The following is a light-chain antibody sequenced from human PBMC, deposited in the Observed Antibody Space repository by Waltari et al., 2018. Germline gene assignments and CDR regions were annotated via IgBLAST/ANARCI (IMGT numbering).Light chain of an antibody. Sequence: QSVLTQPPSVSGAPGQRVTISCTGGSSNIGAGYDVHWYQQLPGSAPQLLIFGDTKRPSGVPDRFSGTKSATSASLVITGLQAEDEADYYCQSYDRGLSDSSASVVFGGGTRVTVL. V-gene: IGLV1-40*01. CDR3: QSYDRGLSDSSASVV. J-gene: IGLJ2*01. CDR2: GDT. CDR1: SSNIGAGYD.